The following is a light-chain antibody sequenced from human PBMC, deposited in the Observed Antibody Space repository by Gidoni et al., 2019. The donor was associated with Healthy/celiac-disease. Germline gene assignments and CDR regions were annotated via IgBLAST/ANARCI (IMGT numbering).Light chain of an antibody. V-gene: IGKV1-39*01. Sequence: DIHMRQSPSSRSASVGDRVTITCRASQSISSYLNWYQQKPGKAPKLLIYAASSLQSGFPSRFSGSGSGTDFTLTISSLQPEDFATYYCQQSYSNPGTFGQXTKVEIK. CDR2: AAS. J-gene: IGKJ1*01. CDR3: QQSYSNPGT. CDR1: QSISSY.